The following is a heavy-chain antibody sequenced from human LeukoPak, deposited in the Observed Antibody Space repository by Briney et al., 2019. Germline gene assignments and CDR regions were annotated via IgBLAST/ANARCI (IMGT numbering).Heavy chain of an antibody. CDR1: GFTFSSYS. V-gene: IGHV3-21*01. Sequence: GSLRLSCAASGFTFSSYSMNWVRQAPGKGLEWVSSISSSSSYIYYADSVKGRFTISRDNAKNSLYLQMNSLRAEDTAVYYCARGPFGWGYYYYYMDVWGKGTTVTVSS. CDR2: ISSSSSYI. CDR3: ARGPFGWGYYYYYMDV. D-gene: IGHD6-19*01. J-gene: IGHJ6*03.